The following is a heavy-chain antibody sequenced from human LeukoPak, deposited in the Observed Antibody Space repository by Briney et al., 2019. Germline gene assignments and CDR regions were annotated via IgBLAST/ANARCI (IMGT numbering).Heavy chain of an antibody. Sequence: SETLSLTCTVSGGSISSYYWSWVRQPPGKGLEWIAYISDIGSINYNPSLKSRVTISLDTSKNQFSLKLSSVTAADTAVYYCAGHHPRNTVDFWGQGTLVTVSS. CDR1: GGSISSYY. V-gene: IGHV4-59*08. CDR3: AGHHPRNTVDF. J-gene: IGHJ4*02. D-gene: IGHD2/OR15-2a*01. CDR2: ISDIGSI.